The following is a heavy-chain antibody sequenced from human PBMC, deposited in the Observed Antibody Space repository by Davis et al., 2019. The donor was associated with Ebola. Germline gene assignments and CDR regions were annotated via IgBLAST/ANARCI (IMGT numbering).Heavy chain of an antibody. V-gene: IGHV3-66*01. D-gene: IGHD3-22*01. CDR2: IYGAGST. CDR3: ASRLYNSGRFDFYGMDV. J-gene: IGHJ6*02. CDR1: GFSVNSNY. Sequence: PGGSLRLSCEVSGFSVNSNYMAWVRQAPGEGLEWVSIIYGAGSTFYAGSVKGRFTVSRDNSKNMVYLQMRSLRAEDTAVYYCASRLYNSGRFDFYGMDVWGQGTTVTVSS.